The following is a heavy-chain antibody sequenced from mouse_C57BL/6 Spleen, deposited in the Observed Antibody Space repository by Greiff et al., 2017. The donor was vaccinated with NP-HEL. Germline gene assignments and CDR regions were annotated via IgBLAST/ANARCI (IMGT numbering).Heavy chain of an antibody. CDR3: ESGIDYDGYAMDY. CDR1: GYSITSGYY. CDR2: ISYDGSN. J-gene: IGHJ4*01. V-gene: IGHV3-6*01. Sequence: ESGPGLVKPSQSLSLTCSVTGYSITSGYYWNWIRQFPGNKLEWMGYISYDGSNNYNPSLKNRISITRDTSKNQFFLKLNSVTTEDTATYYCESGIDYDGYAMDYWGQGTSVTVSS. D-gene: IGHD2-4*01.